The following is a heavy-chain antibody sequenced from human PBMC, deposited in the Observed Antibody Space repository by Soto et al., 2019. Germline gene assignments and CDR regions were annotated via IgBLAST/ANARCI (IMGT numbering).Heavy chain of an antibody. J-gene: IGHJ6*02. D-gene: IGHD6-13*01. CDR3: ARDFFKSIAAAGYGMDV. V-gene: IGHV1-18*01. CDR1: GYTFTSYG. Sequence: QVQLVQSGAEVKKPGASVKVSFKASGYTFTSYGISWVRQAPGQGLEWMGWISAYNGNTNYAQKLQGRVTMTTDTSTSTAYMEQRSLRSDDTAVYYCARDFFKSIAAAGYGMDVWGQGTTVTVSS. CDR2: ISAYNGNT.